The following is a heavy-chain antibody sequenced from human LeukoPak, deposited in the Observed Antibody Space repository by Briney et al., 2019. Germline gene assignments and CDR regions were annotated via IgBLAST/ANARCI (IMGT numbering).Heavy chain of an antibody. Sequence: PGGSLRLSCAASGFTFSTYWMSWVRQAPGEGLEWVANIHQDGNEKYYVDSVKGRFTISRDNAKNSLYLQMNSLRAGDTAVYYCARGDKFSGDYWGQGTLVTVSP. CDR1: GFTFSTYW. CDR2: IHQDGNEK. V-gene: IGHV3-7*04. J-gene: IGHJ4*02. D-gene: IGHD2-15*01. CDR3: ARGDKFSGDY.